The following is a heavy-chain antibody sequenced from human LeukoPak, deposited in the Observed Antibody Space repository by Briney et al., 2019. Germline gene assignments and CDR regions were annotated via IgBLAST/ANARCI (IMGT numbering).Heavy chain of an antibody. Sequence: GGSLRLSCAASGFTFSSYAMSWVRQAPGKGLEWVPAISGSGGSTYYADSVKGRFTISRDNSKNTLYLQMNSLRAEDTAVYYCANSAIDVWGSYRYSGYWGQGTLVTVSS. J-gene: IGHJ4*02. D-gene: IGHD3-16*02. V-gene: IGHV3-23*01. CDR3: ANSAIDVWGSYRYSGY. CDR2: ISGSGGST. CDR1: GFTFSSYA.